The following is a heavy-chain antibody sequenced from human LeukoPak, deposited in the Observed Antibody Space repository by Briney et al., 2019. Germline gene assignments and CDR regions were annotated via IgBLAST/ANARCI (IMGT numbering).Heavy chain of an antibody. CDR2: IRSKTYGGAI. J-gene: IGHJ6*03. CDR3: ARDQLGGDPDDYYYYYMDV. D-gene: IGHD4-17*01. V-gene: IGHV3-49*04. CDR1: GFTFSSYS. Sequence: GGSLRLSCAASGFTFSSYSMNWVRQAPGKGLEWVGFIRSKTYGGAIEYAASVKGRFTISRDDSKSIAYLQMNSLKTEDTAVYYCARDQLGGDPDDYYYYYMDVWGKGTTVIVSS.